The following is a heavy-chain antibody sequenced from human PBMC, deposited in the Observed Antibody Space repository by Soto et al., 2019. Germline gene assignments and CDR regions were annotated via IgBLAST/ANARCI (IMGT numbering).Heavy chain of an antibody. CDR1: GFSLNTYW. J-gene: IGHJ6*02. Sequence: GESLKISCNASGFSLNTYWIGWVRQKPGKGLEWMGSIFPGDSDTNYSPSFQGHVTISADKSISTAYLQWSSLKASDTAMYYCARQRGMDVWGQGTTVTVSS. CDR3: ARQRGMDV. CDR2: IFPGDSDT. V-gene: IGHV5-51*01.